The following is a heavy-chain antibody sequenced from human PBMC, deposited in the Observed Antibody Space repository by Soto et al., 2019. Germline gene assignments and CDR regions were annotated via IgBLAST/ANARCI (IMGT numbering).Heavy chain of an antibody. V-gene: IGHV3-33*01. Sequence: GGSLRLSCAASGFTFSSYGMHWVRQAPGKGLEWVAVIWYDGSNKYYADSVKGRFTISRDNSKNTLYLQMNSLRAEDTAVYYCARDSKSADEDYYYYYMDVWGKGTTVTSP. D-gene: IGHD4-4*01. CDR3: ARDSKSADEDYYYYYMDV. J-gene: IGHJ6*03. CDR2: IWYDGSNK. CDR1: GFTFSSYG.